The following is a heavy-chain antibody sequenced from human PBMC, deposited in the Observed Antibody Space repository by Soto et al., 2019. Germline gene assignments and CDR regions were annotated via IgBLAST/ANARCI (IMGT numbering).Heavy chain of an antibody. D-gene: IGHD3-3*01. Sequence: PSETLSLTCTVSGGSISSYYWSWIRQPPGKGLEWFGYIYYSGSTNYNPSLKSRVTISVDTSKNQFSLKLSSVTAADTAVYYCARLEGDFWSGEGAYYYYYMDVWGKGTTVTVSS. CDR2: IYYSGST. CDR1: GGSISSYY. CDR3: ARLEGDFWSGEGAYYYYYMDV. J-gene: IGHJ6*03. V-gene: IGHV4-59*08.